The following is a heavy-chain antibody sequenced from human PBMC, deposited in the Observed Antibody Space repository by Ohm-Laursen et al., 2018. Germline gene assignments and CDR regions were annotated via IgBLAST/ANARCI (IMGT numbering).Heavy chain of an antibody. J-gene: IGHJ4*02. D-gene: IGHD2-2*01. CDR1: GFTFSSYG. CDR2: ISYDGSNK. Sequence: SLRLSCTASGFTFSSYGMHWVRQAPGKGLEWVAVISYDGSNKYYADSVKGRFTISRDNSKNTLYLQINSLRAEDTAVYYCAKEYCSSTSCGYYFDYWGQGTLVTVSS. V-gene: IGHV3-30*18. CDR3: AKEYCSSTSCGYYFDY.